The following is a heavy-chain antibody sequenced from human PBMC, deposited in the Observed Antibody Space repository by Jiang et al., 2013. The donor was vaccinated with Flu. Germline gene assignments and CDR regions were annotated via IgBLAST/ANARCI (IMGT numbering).Heavy chain of an antibody. CDR2: IDPRDSYT. J-gene: IGHJ4*02. CDR3: ARHDNGVAAPGFDY. V-gene: IGHV5-10-1*01. D-gene: IGHD6-13*01. Sequence: GAEVKKPGESLRVSCKGSGYSFATYWISWVRQMPGKGLEWMGRIDPRDSYTDYSPSFRGHVTISADKSIDTAYLQWSGLKASDSAMYYCARHDNGVAAPGFDYWGQGTLVTVSS. CDR1: GYSFATYW.